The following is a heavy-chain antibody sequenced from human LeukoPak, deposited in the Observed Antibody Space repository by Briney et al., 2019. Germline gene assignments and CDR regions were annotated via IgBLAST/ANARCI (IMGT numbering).Heavy chain of an antibody. CDR1: GFTFSRCA. V-gene: IGHV3-23*01. D-gene: IGHD3-3*01. Sequence: PGGSLRLSCAASGFTFSRCALNWARQAPGKGLEWVSTVSVSGGSTYYADSVKGRFTISRDNSENTLYLQMNSLRAEDTAVYYCAKDVKAGSGDYYFDYWGQGTLVTVSS. CDR3: AKDVKAGSGDYYFDY. CDR2: VSVSGGST. J-gene: IGHJ4*02.